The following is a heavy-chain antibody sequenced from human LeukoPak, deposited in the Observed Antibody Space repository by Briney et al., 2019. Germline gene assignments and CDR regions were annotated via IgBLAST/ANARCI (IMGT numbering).Heavy chain of an antibody. J-gene: IGHJ4*02. Sequence: SETLSLTCTVSGGSISSGDFYWTWIRQNPGKGLEWIGYTHYSGSTYYNPSLKSRVTISVDTSKNQFSLKLSSVAATDTAVYYCAREVNWNSATLFFDCWGQGTLVTVSS. V-gene: IGHV4-31*03. CDR3: AREVNWNSATLFFDC. CDR1: GGSISSGDFY. CDR2: THYSGST. D-gene: IGHD1-7*01.